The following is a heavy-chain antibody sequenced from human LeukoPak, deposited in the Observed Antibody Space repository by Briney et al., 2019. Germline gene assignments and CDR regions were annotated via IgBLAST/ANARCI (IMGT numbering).Heavy chain of an antibody. CDR1: GGSFSGYL. Sequence: ASETLSVTCAVSGGSFSGYLWSWVREPPGKGLEWIGEINHSGSINYNPSLKSRVTISVDTSKNQFSLKLSSVTAADTAVYYCERGRGYDYVWGSYRPYYFDYWGQGTLVTVSS. CDR2: INHSGSI. D-gene: IGHD3-16*02. J-gene: IGHJ4*02. CDR3: ERGRGYDYVWGSYRPYYFDY. V-gene: IGHV4-34*01.